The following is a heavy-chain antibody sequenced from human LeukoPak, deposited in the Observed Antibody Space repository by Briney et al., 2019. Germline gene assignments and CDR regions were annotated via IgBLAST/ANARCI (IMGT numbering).Heavy chain of an antibody. CDR1: GGPIFSYY. V-gene: IGHV4-4*07. Sequence: SETLSLTCTVPGGPIFSYYWSWIRQTAGKGLEWIGRLYPGVGTDYNPSLKSRVTMSVDTSKKQFALKLSAVTAADTAVYYRARLKFYDSTGYSPGHYMDVWGKGTTVTVSS. D-gene: IGHD3-22*01. CDR3: ARLKFYDSTGYSPGHYMDV. CDR2: LYPGVGT. J-gene: IGHJ6*03.